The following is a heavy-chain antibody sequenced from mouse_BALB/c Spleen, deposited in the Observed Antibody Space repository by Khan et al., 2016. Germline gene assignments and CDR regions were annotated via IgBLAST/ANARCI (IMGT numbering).Heavy chain of an antibody. CDR2: INSNGGST. CDR3: AMVRQAVHY. Sequence: EVELVESGGGLVKPGGTVKISCEASGFTFRNYAMNWVRQTPEKGLERVATINSNGGSTYCQENVKCRFISSRDNANNNLYPQMSSLKSEHTAVYSCAMVRQAVHYWGQGTSVTVSS. V-gene: IGHV5-6-3*01. J-gene: IGHJ4*01. CDR1: GFTFRNYA. D-gene: IGHD2-14*01.